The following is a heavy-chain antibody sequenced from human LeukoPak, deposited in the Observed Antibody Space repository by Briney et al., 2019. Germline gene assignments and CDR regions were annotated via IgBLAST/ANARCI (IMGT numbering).Heavy chain of an antibody. J-gene: IGHJ4*02. Sequence: PSQTLSLTCAVSGGSISSGDYYWSWIRQPAGKGLEWIGRIYTSGSTNYNPSLKSRVTISVDTSKNQFSLKLSSVTAADTAVYYCARETADFDYWGQGTLVTVSS. V-gene: IGHV4-61*02. CDR3: ARETADFDY. CDR1: GGSISSGDYY. CDR2: IYTSGST. D-gene: IGHD2-21*02.